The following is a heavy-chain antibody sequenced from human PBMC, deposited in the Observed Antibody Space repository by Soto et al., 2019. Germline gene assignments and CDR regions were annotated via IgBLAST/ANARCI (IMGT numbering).Heavy chain of an antibody. CDR1: GGTFSSYI. CDR2: VIPIFGTP. D-gene: IGHD3-10*01. CDR3: ATEVAGTRGYDSYYYMDV. V-gene: IGHV1-69*08. Sequence: QVQLVQSGAEVKKPGSSVKVSCKASGGTFSSYIITWVRQAPGQGLEWMGRVIPIFGTPNNAQKFQGRVTITADKSTSTAYMELSSLTSEDTAVYYCATEVAGTRGYDSYYYMDVWGKGTPVTVSS. J-gene: IGHJ6*03.